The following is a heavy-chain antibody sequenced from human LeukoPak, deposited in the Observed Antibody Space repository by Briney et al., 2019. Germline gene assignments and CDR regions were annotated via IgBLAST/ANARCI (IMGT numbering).Heavy chain of an antibody. CDR3: AGHAFFDSTGYYYYFDY. J-gene: IGHJ4*02. Sequence: PSETLSLTCAVSGYSISIGYYWGWIRPPPGKGLEWIGSVYHSGSTYYNPSLKSRVTLSMDTSKNQFSLKLNSATAADTAAYYCAGHAFFDSTGYYYYFDYWGQGSLVTVSS. CDR2: VYHSGST. CDR1: GYSISIGYY. V-gene: IGHV4-38-2*01. D-gene: IGHD3-22*01.